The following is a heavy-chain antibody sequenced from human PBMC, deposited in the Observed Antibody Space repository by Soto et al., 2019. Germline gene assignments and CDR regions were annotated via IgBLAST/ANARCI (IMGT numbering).Heavy chain of an antibody. J-gene: IGHJ4*02. V-gene: IGHV3-74*01. CDR3: AIRASYYDSSGYFDY. Sequence: PRLSCAASGFTFSSYWMHWVRQAPGKGLVWVSRINSDGSSTSYADSVKGRFTISRDNAKNTLYLQMNSLRAEDTAVYYCAIRASYYDSSGYFDYWGQGTLVTVSS. CDR2: INSDGSST. D-gene: IGHD3-22*01. CDR1: GFTFSSYW.